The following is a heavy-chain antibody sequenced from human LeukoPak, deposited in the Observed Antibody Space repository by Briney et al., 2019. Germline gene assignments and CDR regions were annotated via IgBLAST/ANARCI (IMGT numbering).Heavy chain of an antibody. CDR2: IVVGSGNT. V-gene: IGHV1-58*02. CDR3: AAGYQVLNLTTAEYFQH. D-gene: IGHD2-2*01. CDR1: GFTFTSSA. J-gene: IGHJ1*01. Sequence: SVKVSCKASGFTFTSSAMQWVRQARGQRLEWIGWIVVGSGNTNYAQKFQERVTITKDMSTSTAYMELSSLRSEDTAVYYCAAGYQVLNLTTAEYFQHWGQGTLVTVSS.